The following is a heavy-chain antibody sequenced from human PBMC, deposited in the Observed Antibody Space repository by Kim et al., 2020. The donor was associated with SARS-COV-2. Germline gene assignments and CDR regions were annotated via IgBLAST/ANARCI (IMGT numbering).Heavy chain of an antibody. J-gene: IGHJ4*02. CDR3: ARASFFYDSSGYHFDY. CDR2: IIPMFGIA. V-gene: IGHV1-69*04. Sequence: SVKVSCKASGGTFSSYAISWVRQAPGQGLEWMGRIIPMFGIANYAQKFQGRVTITADKSTSTAYMELSSLRSEDTAMYYCARASFFYDSSGYHFDYWGQGTLVTVAS. CDR1: GGTFSSYA. D-gene: IGHD3-22*01.